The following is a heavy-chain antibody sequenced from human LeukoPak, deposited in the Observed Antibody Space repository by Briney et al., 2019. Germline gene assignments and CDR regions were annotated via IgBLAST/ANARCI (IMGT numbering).Heavy chain of an antibody. J-gene: IGHJ6*02. V-gene: IGHV3-48*03. CDR2: ISSSGSTI. CDR3: ARASAPPSYYYYYGMDV. Sequence: GSLRLSCAASGFTFSNYEMNWVRQAPGKGLEWISDISSSGSTIYYADSVKGRFTISRDNAKNSLYLQMNSLRVEDTAVYYCARASAPPSYYYYYGMDVWGQGTTVTVSS. CDR1: GFTFSNYE.